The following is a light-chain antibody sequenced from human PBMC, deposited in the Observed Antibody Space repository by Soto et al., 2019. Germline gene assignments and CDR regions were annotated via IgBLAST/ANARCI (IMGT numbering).Light chain of an antibody. V-gene: IGKV3-11*01. Sequence: EIVLTQSPATLSLSPGERATLSCRASQSVSSYLAWYQQKPGQAPRLLIYDASNRATGIPARFSGSGSGTDFTLTISSREPEDFAVYYCQQRSYWLWTFGQGTKVEIK. CDR1: QSVSSY. J-gene: IGKJ1*01. CDR3: QQRSYWLWT. CDR2: DAS.